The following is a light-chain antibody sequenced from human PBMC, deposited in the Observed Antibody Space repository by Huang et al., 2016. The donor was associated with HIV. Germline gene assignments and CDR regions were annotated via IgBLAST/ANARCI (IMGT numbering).Light chain of an antibody. Sequence: DIQMTQSPSTLSAFVGDRVTITCRASQNIISWLAWYQQKPGKAPKLLMYKASSLESGVPSRFSGSGSGTEFTLTISSLQPDDFAIYYCQQYNSYSWTFGQGTKVEI. CDR2: KAS. V-gene: IGKV1-5*03. CDR1: QNIISW. J-gene: IGKJ1*01. CDR3: QQYNSYSWT.